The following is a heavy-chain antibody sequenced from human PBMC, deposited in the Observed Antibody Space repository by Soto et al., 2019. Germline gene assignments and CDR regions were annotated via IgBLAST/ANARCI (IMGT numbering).Heavy chain of an antibody. CDR2: IYTSGST. J-gene: IGHJ4*02. CDR3: AMEGYCSSTSCYRDDY. D-gene: IGHD2-2*02. CDR1: GGSINTFY. V-gene: IGHV4-4*07. Sequence: SETLSLTCTVSGGSINTFYWSWIRQPAGKGLEWIGRIYTSGSTNYNPSLKSRVTMSVDTSKNQFSLKLSSVTAADTAVYYCAMEGYCSSTSCYRDDYWGQGTLVTVSS.